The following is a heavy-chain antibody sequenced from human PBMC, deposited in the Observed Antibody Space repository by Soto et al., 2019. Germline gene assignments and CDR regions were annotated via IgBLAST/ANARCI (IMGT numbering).Heavy chain of an antibody. J-gene: IGHJ4*02. D-gene: IGHD2-15*01. CDR1: GGTFSASA. CDR2: IIPIFGAS. V-gene: IGHV1-69*06. CDR3: ASSKNLLSTIDY. Sequence: SVKVSCKSFGGTFSASAISWVRQAPGQGLEWMGGIIPIFGASNYAQNFQGRVTFTADISTSTAYMELSSLTSEDTAVYYCASSKNLLSTIDYWGQGTLVTVSS.